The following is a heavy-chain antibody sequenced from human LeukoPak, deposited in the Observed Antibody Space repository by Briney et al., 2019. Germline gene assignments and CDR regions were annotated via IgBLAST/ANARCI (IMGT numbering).Heavy chain of an antibody. D-gene: IGHD3-22*01. CDR2: IYPGDSDT. CDR3: ARSVYYYENVTPDY. V-gene: IGHV5-51*01. J-gene: IGHJ4*02. CDR1: GYSLTSYW. Sequence: VESLKISCKGSGYSLTSYWIGWVRQMPGKGLEWMGIIYPGDSDTRYSPSFQGQVTISADKSISTAYLQWSSLKASDTAMYYCARSVYYYENVTPDYWGQGTLVTVSS.